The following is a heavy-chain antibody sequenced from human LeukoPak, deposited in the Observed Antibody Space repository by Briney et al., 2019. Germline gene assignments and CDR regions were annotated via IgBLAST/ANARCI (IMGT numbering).Heavy chain of an antibody. Sequence: SVKVSCKASGYTFTGYYMHWMRQAPGQGLEWMERIIPILGIANYAQKFQGRVTITADKSTSTAYMELSSLRSEDTAVYYCARGAGYYYDSGGYYYRIDPWGQGTLVTVSS. V-gene: IGHV1-69*04. J-gene: IGHJ5*02. CDR3: ARGAGYYYDSGGYYYRIDP. CDR1: GYTFTGYY. CDR2: IIPILGIA. D-gene: IGHD3-22*01.